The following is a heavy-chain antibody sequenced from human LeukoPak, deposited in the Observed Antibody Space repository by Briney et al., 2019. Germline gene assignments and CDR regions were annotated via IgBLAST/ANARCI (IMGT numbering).Heavy chain of an antibody. J-gene: IGHJ6*03. D-gene: IGHD1-20*01. Sequence: GASVKVASKASGGTFGSYAISWVRQAPGQGLEWMGGIIPIFGTANYAQKFQGRVTITADESTSTAYMELSSLRSEDTAVYYCARFAYNWNPATPSAMDVWGNGTTVTVSS. V-gene: IGHV1-69*13. CDR2: IIPIFGTA. CDR1: GGTFGSYA. CDR3: ARFAYNWNPATPSAMDV.